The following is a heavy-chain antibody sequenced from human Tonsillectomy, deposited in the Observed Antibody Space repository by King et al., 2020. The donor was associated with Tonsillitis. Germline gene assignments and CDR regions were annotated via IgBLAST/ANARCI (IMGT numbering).Heavy chain of an antibody. V-gene: IGHV1-2*02. Sequence: VQLVESGAEVKKPGASVKVSCKASGYTFTDYYVHWVRQAPGQGLEWMGWINPNSGGTTYAQKFQGRVTMTRDTSISTAYMDLGRLTSGDTAVYFCTRTANSSPGGYICYYYYMDVWGKGTTVTVSS. D-gene: IGHD5-12*01. CDR3: TRTANSSPGGYICYYYYMDV. J-gene: IGHJ6*03. CDR2: INPNSGGT. CDR1: GYTFTDYY.